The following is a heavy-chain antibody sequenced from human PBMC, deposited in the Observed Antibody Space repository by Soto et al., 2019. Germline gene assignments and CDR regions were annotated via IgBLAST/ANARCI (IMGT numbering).Heavy chain of an antibody. CDR3: ARTHMGRGGRVFDY. CDR1: GYTFTSYG. Sequence: QVQLVQSGAEVKKPGASVKVSCKASGYTFTSYGISWVRQAPGQGLEWMGWISAYNGNTNYAQKLQGRVTMTTDTXXSTAYRELRGMRSDDTAVYYCARTHMGRGGRVFDYWGQGTLVTVSS. D-gene: IGHD3-10*01. J-gene: IGHJ4*02. CDR2: ISAYNGNT. V-gene: IGHV1-18*01.